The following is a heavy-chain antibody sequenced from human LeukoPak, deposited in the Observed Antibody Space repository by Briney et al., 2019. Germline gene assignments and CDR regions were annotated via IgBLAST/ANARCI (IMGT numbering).Heavy chain of an antibody. CDR1: GYTFTSYD. V-gene: IGHV1-8*03. J-gene: IGHJ3*02. Sequence: HRASVKVSCKASGYTFTSYDINWVRQATGQGLEWMGWMNPNSGNTGYAQKFQGRVTITRNTSISTAYMELSSLRSEDTAVYYCARDRRSYRPPDAFDIWGQGTMVTVSS. CDR3: ARDRRSYRPPDAFDI. D-gene: IGHD1-26*01. CDR2: MNPNSGNT.